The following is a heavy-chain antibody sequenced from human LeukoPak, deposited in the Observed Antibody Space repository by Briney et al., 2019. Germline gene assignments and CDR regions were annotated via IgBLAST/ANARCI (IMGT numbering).Heavy chain of an antibody. V-gene: IGHV3-11*01. J-gene: IGHJ5*02. CDR3: AREDYYDSSGYNWFDP. Sequence: GGSLRLSCAASGFTFSDYYMSWIRQAPGKGLEWVSYISSSGSTIYYADSVKGRFTISRDNAKNSLYLQMNSLRAEDTAVYYCAREDYYDSSGYNWFDPWGQGTLVTVSS. CDR2: ISSSGSTI. CDR1: GFTFSDYY. D-gene: IGHD3-22*01.